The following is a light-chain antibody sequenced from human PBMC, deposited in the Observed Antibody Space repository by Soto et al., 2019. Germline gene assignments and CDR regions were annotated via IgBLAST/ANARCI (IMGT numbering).Light chain of an antibody. Sequence: IQLTQSPSSLSASVGDRVTITCRASQGISSYLAWYQQKPGKAPKLLIYTASSLQSGVPSRFSGSGSGTDFTLTISSLQPEDITTYYCQQSYSPPPITFGQGTRLEIK. J-gene: IGKJ5*01. V-gene: IGKV1-39*01. CDR2: TAS. CDR3: QQSYSPPPIT. CDR1: QGISSY.